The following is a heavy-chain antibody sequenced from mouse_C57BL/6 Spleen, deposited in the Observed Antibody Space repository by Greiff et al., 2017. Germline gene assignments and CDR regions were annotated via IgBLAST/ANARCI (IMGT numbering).Heavy chain of an antibody. J-gene: IGHJ2*01. V-gene: IGHV1-42*01. Sequence: VQLKQSGPELVKPGASVKISCKASGYSFTGYYMNWVKQSPEKSLEWIGEINPSTGGTTYNQKFKAKATLTVDKSSSTAYMQLKSLTSEDSAVYYCARNRGTVVPFDYWGQGTTLTVSS. D-gene: IGHD1-1*01. CDR1: GYSFTGYY. CDR3: ARNRGTVVPFDY. CDR2: INPSTGGT.